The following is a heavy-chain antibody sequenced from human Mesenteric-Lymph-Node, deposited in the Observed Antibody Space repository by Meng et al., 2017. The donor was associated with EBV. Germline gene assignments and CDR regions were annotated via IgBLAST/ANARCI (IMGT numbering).Heavy chain of an antibody. J-gene: IGHJ5*02. D-gene: IGHD3-10*01. CDR3: ARENPARGNWFDP. CDR2: VYYSGST. V-gene: IGHV4-61*01. CDR1: GGSVSSTSYY. Sequence: QGQVQASGPGLVKPSETLSLTCTVSGGSVSSTSYYWSWIRQPPGKRLEWIGYVYYSGSTNYNPSLKSRVTISVDTSKNQFSLNLYSVTAADTAVYYCARENPARGNWFDPWGQGALVTVSS.